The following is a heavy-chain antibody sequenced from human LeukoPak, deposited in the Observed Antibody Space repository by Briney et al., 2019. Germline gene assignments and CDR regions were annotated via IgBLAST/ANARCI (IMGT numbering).Heavy chain of an antibody. CDR2: ISYSGTT. Sequence: SETLSLTCTVSGGSISSSSYYWGWLRQPPGKGLEWLGSISYSGTTYYNPSLKSRLTISVDTSKNHFSLKLSSVTAADTAVYYCARPTRTATIGFDYWGQGTLVTVSS. V-gene: IGHV4-39*02. J-gene: IGHJ4*02. D-gene: IGHD5-24*01. CDR3: ARPTRTATIGFDY. CDR1: GGSISSSSYY.